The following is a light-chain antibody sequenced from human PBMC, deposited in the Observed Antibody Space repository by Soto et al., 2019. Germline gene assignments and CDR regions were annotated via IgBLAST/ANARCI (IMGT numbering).Light chain of an antibody. V-gene: IGLV2-14*01. CDR1: SSDVGGYNY. Sequence: QSVLTQPPSASGSPGQSVTISCTGTSSDVGGYNYLSWYQHRPGKAPQLIIYDVTKRPSGVSNRFSGSKSGNTASLTISGIQAEDEGDYYCGSITRSSTSVFGTGTKLTVL. J-gene: IGLJ1*01. CDR3: GSITRSSTSV. CDR2: DVT.